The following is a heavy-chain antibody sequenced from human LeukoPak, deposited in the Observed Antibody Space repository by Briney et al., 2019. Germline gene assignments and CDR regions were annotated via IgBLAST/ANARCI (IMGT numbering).Heavy chain of an antibody. CDR2: TYYRSKWYN. J-gene: IGHJ5*02. CDR1: GDSLSSNSAA. Sequence: SQTLSLTCAISGDSLSSNSAAWNWIRQSPSRGLEWLGRTYYRSKWYNDYAVSVKSRITINPDTSKNQFSLQLSSVTPEDTAVYYCAGGYSSGGKWFDPWGQGTLVTVSS. D-gene: IGHD6-19*01. CDR3: AGGYSSGGKWFDP. V-gene: IGHV6-1*01.